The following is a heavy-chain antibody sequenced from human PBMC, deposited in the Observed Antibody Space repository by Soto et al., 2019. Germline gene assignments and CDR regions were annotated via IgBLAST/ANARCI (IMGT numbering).Heavy chain of an antibody. CDR3: AKDEGVGATLGLPSGNDY. J-gene: IGHJ4*02. CDR1: ELTFSSYA. CDR2: ISYDGSRQ. D-gene: IGHD1-26*01. Sequence: QVQLVESGGGVVQPGRSLRLSCAASELTFSSYAMHWVRQAPGKGLEWVAVISYDGSRQYYADFVRGRFTISRDNSKNTLYLQMNSLRAEDTAVYYCAKDEGVGATLGLPSGNDYWGQGTLVTVSS. V-gene: IGHV3-30*18.